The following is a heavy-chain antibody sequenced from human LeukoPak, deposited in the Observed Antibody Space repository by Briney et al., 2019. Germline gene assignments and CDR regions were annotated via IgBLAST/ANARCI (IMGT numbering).Heavy chain of an antibody. Sequence: PGGSLRLSCAASGFTFSSYSMNWVRQAPGKGLEWVSSISSSSSYIYYADSVKGRFTISRDNAKNSLHLQMNSLRAEDTAVYYCARVGIVVVPAAINFADYWGQGTLVTVSS. CDR3: ARVGIVVVPAAINFADY. CDR2: ISSSSSYI. J-gene: IGHJ4*02. D-gene: IGHD2-2*02. V-gene: IGHV3-21*01. CDR1: GFTFSSYS.